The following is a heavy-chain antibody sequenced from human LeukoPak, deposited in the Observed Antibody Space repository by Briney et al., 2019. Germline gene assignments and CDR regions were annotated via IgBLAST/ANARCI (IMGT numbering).Heavy chain of an antibody. V-gene: IGHV4-34*01. D-gene: IGHD1-1*01. Sequence: PSETLSLTCAVYGGSFSDYYWSWTRQPPGKGLEWIGEINHSGSTNYNSSLKSRVTISVDTSKNQFSLKLRSVTAADTAVYYCKGPTGAAYYYMDVWGKGTTVTVSS. CDR1: GGSFSDYY. CDR2: INHSGST. CDR3: KGPTGAAYYYMDV. J-gene: IGHJ6*03.